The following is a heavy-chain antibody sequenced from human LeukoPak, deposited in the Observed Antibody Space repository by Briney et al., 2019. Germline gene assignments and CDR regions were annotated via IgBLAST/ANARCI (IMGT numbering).Heavy chain of an antibody. CDR1: GFTFSNYW. CDR2: INGDGSST. Sequence: GGSLRLSCAASGFTFSNYWMHWVRQAPGQGLVWVSSINGDGSSTRYADSVKGRFTISRDNAKNTLYLQMNSLRAEDTAVYYCAKGHPDYYDSSGYYSWGQGTLVTVSS. CDR3: AKGHPDYYDSSGYYS. V-gene: IGHV3-74*01. J-gene: IGHJ4*02. D-gene: IGHD3-22*01.